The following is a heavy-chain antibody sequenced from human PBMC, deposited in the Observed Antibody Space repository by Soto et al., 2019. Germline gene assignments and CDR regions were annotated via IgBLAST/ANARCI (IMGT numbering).Heavy chain of an antibody. CDR1: GFTFTSYA. D-gene: IGHD2-15*01. Sequence: ASVKVSCKSSGFTFTSYAITWVRQAPGQGLEWMGWISAYNGNTNYAQNLQGRVTMTTDTSTSTAYMELRSLRSDDTAVYYCARVYCSGGSCYPGWELTFEVDVWGQGTTVTVSS. V-gene: IGHV1-18*01. CDR3: ARVYCSGGSCYPGWELTFEVDV. CDR2: ISAYNGNT. J-gene: IGHJ6*02.